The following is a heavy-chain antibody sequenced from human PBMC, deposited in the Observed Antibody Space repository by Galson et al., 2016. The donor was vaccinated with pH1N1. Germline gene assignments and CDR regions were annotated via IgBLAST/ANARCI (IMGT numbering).Heavy chain of an antibody. J-gene: IGHJ4*02. CDR3: ASRGSSFWVF. CDR1: GASVTSRSHC. D-gene: IGHD6-13*01. CDR2: IHSSGSS. V-gene: IGHV4-39*01. Sequence: SETLSLTCTVSGASVTSRSHCWDWIRQPPGKGLEWLGNIHSSGSSYYNPSLKSRVSISVDTSKNQFSLHVRSVTAADTAVYYCASRGSSFWVFWGQGTLATVSS.